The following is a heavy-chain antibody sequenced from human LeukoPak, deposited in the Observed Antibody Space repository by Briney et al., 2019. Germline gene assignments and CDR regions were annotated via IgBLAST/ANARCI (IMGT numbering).Heavy chain of an antibody. J-gene: IGHJ4*02. CDR2: IKEDGSQK. V-gene: IGHV3-7*03. D-gene: IGHD6-19*01. Sequence: PGGSLRLSCAASGFTFGSYWMTWVRQAPGKGLEWVANIKEDGSQKYYVDSVKGRFSISRDNAKNSLYLQMNSLRAEDTALYYCARAVAGTGIFDYWGQGTLVTVSS. CDR1: GFTFGSYW. CDR3: ARAVAGTGIFDY.